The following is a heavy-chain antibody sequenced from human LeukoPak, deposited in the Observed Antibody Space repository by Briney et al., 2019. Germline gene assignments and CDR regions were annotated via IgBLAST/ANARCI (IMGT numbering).Heavy chain of an antibody. CDR2: ISYDGSNK. D-gene: IGHD6-19*01. Sequence: GRSLRLSCAASGFTFSSYAMHWVRQAPGKGLEWVAVISYDGSNKYYADSVKGRFTISRDNSKNTLYLQMNSLRADDTAVYYCARGASVVAGNDNAFDVWGQGTMVTVSS. V-gene: IGHV3-30*04. CDR1: GFTFSSYA. J-gene: IGHJ3*01. CDR3: ARGASVVAGNDNAFDV.